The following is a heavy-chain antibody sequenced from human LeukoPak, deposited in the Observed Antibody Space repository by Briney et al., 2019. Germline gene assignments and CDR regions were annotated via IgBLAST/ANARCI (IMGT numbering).Heavy chain of an antibody. CDR3: ARERNSYFDY. CDR1: GFTFSDYY. CDR2: ISSSGSAI. J-gene: IGHJ4*02. Sequence: GGSLRLSCAASGFTFSDYYMSWIRQAPGKGLEWASYISSSGSAIYYADSVKGRFTISRDNAKNSLYLQVNSLRAEDTAVYYCARERNSYFDYWGQGTLVTVSS. D-gene: IGHD1-14*01. V-gene: IGHV3-11*01.